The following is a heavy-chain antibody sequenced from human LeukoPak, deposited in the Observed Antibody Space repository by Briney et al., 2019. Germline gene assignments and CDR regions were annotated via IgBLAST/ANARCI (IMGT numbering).Heavy chain of an antibody. V-gene: IGHV3-23*01. D-gene: IGHD2-2*02. CDR1: GFTFSTYA. Sequence: GGSLRLSCAASGFTFSTYAMTWVRQAPGKGLEWVSGISGSGGSTYYADSVKGRFTISRDNSKNTLYLQMDSLRAEDTAVYYCAKGPYCSSTSCYTYSRGFFGYWGQGTLVTVSS. CDR3: AKGPYCSSTSCYTYSRGFFGY. CDR2: ISGSGGST. J-gene: IGHJ4*02.